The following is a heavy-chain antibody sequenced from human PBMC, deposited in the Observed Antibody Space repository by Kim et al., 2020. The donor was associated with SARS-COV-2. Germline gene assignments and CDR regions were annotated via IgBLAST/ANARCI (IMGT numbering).Heavy chain of an antibody. Sequence: ADSVKRRFAISKNNSKNTLYLQRSSLRTEDTAVYYWAIGAILTGIEHDYWGQGTLVTVSS. V-gene: IGHV3-30*02. CDR3: AIGAILTGIEHDY. J-gene: IGHJ4*02. D-gene: IGHD3-9*01.